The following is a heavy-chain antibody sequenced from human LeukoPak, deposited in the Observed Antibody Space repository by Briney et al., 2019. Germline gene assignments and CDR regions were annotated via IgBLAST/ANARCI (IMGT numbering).Heavy chain of an antibody. V-gene: IGHV3-48*01. D-gene: IGHD2-2*03. CDR2: ISSSSSTI. Sequence: PGGSLRLSCAASGCTFSSYSMNWVRKAPGQGQEWVSYISSSSSTIYYADSVKGRFTISRDNAKNSLYLQMNSLRAEDTAVYYCARVGYCSSTSCYLFDYWGQGTLVTVSA. J-gene: IGHJ4*02. CDR1: GCTFSSYS. CDR3: ARVGYCSSTSCYLFDY.